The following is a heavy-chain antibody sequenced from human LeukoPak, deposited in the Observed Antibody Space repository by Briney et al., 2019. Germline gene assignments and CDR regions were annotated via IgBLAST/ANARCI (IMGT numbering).Heavy chain of an antibody. CDR3: ARHKIHGVGQSLWFGESEPPYNWFDP. CDR1: GGSISSSSYY. CDR2: IYYSGST. Sequence: PSETLSLTCTVSGGSISSSSYYWGWIRQPPGKGREWIGSIYYSGSTYYNPSLKSRVTISVDTSKNQFSLKLSSVTAADTAVYYCARHKIHGVGQSLWFGESEPPYNWFDPWGQGTLVTVSS. J-gene: IGHJ5*02. V-gene: IGHV4-39*01. D-gene: IGHD3-10*01.